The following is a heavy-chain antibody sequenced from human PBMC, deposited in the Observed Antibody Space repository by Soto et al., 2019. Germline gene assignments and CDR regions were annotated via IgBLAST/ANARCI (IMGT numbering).Heavy chain of an antibody. CDR2: VSPPFRTS. CDR1: GVSFNNNG. D-gene: IGHD3-10*01. V-gene: IGHV1-69*01. J-gene: IGHJ6*02. CDR3: ASVLYYGSGSCSPYGMDV. Sequence: QVQLVQSGAEVKKPGSSVKVSCKTSGVSFNNNGIGWVRQAPGHGLEWMGGVSPPFRTSNYARKFQGRISITADAATGTGNMELSSLTSEDTAQYYCASVLYYGSGSCSPYGMDVWGQGTTVTVSS.